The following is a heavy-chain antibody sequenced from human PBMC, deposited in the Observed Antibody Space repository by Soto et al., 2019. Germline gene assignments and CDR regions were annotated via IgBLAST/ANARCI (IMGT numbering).Heavy chain of an antibody. CDR2: MSYDGSHK. CDR1: GVTFCSYS. CDR3: AKAPNDSRVSINWFDP. D-gene: IGHD3-22*01. Sequence: GGSLRLSCAASGVTFCSYSMDWVRQAPGKGLEWLAVMSYDGSHKQYADSVKGRFTISRDNPKNTLYLQMDSLTTEDTAVYYCAKAPNDSRVSINWFDPGGQGTLVPVSS. J-gene: IGHJ5*02. V-gene: IGHV3-30*18.